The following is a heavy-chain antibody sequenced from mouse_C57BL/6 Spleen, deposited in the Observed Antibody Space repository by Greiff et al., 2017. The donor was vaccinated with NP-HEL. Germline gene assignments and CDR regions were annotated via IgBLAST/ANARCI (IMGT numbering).Heavy chain of an antibody. D-gene: IGHD2-5*01. Sequence: QVQLKESGPGLVAPSQSLSIPCTVSGFSLTSYAISWVRQPPGKGLEWLGVIWNGGCTNYNSALKSRLSISKDNSKSQVFLKMNSLQTDDTARYYCARTGSNYVVAYWGQGTLVTVSA. CDR1: GFSLTSYA. CDR2: IWNGGCT. V-gene: IGHV2-9-1*01. CDR3: ARTGSNYVVAY. J-gene: IGHJ3*01.